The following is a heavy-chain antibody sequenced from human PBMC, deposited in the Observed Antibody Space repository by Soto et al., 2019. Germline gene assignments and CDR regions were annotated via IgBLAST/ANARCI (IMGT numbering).Heavy chain of an antibody. CDR3: ARGYCSGGSCFSDWFDP. CDR1: GYTFNGYY. CDR2: INPNSGGT. V-gene: IGHV1-2*04. D-gene: IGHD2-15*01. J-gene: IGHJ5*02. Sequence: SVKVSSKASGYTFNGYYMHWARQAPGQGLEWMGWINPNSGGTNYAQKFQGWVTMTRDTSISTAYMELSRLRSDDTAVYYCARGYCSGGSCFSDWFDPWGQGTLVTVSS.